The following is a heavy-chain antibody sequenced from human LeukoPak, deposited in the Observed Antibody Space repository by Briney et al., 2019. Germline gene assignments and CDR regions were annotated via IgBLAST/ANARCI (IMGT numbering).Heavy chain of an antibody. J-gene: IGHJ4*02. CDR2: INRDGSST. D-gene: IGHD3-10*01. CDR3: AKVSGRGGVLLWFGDGDYFDY. Sequence: GGSLRLSCAASGIIFSNYWMHWVRQAPGKGLVWVSRINRDGSSTSYADSVKGRFTISRDNAKNTLYLQMNSLRAEDTAVYYCAKVSGRGGVLLWFGDGDYFDYWGQGTLVTVSS. CDR1: GIIFSNYW. V-gene: IGHV3-74*01.